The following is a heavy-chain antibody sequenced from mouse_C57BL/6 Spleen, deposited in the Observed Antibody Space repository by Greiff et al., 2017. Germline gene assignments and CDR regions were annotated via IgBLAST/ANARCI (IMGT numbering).Heavy chain of an antibody. J-gene: IGHJ2*01. CDR2: IYPGDGDT. D-gene: IGHD2-12*01. V-gene: IGHV1-82*01. Sequence: QVQLQQSGPELVKPGASVKISCKASGYAFSSSWMNWVKQRPGKGLEWIGRIYPGDGDTNYNGKFKGKATLTADKSSSTAYMQLSSLTSDDSAVYFCARHYTHFDYWGQGTTLTVSS. CDR1: GYAFSSSW. CDR3: ARHYTHFDY.